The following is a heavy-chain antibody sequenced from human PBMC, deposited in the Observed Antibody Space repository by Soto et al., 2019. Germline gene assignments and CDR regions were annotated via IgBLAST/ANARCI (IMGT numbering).Heavy chain of an antibody. CDR3: ARGDSAQWLAFFDY. D-gene: IGHD6-19*01. Sequence: SETLSLTCTVSGGSISSGAYYWSWIRQHPGKGLEWIGYIYYSGSTYYNPSLKSRVTISVDTSKNQFSLKLSSVTAADTAVYYCARGDSAQWLAFFDYWGQGTLVTVSS. CDR2: IYYSGST. V-gene: IGHV4-31*03. J-gene: IGHJ4*02. CDR1: GGSISSGAYY.